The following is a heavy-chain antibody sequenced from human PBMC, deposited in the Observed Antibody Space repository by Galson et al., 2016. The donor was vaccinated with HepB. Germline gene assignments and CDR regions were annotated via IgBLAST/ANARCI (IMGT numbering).Heavy chain of an antibody. D-gene: IGHD1-26*01. J-gene: IGHJ4*02. Sequence: SLRLSCAASGFTFSDFAIHWVRQAPGKGLEYVAGISSNGDTTYFADSVKGRFTISRDNSKSTVYLQLSSLRVDDTAVYYCVKDGYSGSYDYWGQGTLVTVSS. V-gene: IGHV3-64D*06. CDR2: ISSNGDTT. CDR3: VKDGYSGSYDY. CDR1: GFTFSDFA.